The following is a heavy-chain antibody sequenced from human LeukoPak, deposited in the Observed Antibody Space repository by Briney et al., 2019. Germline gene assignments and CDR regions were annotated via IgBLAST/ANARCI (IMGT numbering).Heavy chain of an antibody. CDR1: GGSFSGYY. Sequence: SETLSLTCAVYGGSFSGYYWSWIRQPPGKGLEWIGEINHSGSTNYNPSLKSRVTISVDTSKNQFSLKLSSVTAADTAVYYCARGTMVRGVIIRRTGNFDYWGQGTLVTVSS. CDR3: ARGTMVRGVIIRRTGNFDY. V-gene: IGHV4-34*01. CDR2: INHSGST. D-gene: IGHD3-10*01. J-gene: IGHJ4*02.